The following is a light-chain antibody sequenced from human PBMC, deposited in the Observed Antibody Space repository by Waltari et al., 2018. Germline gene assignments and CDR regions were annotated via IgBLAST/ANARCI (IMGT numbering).Light chain of an antibody. J-gene: IGLJ2*01. CDR1: SSDVGAHNY. CDR3: TSYTRSSLWVV. CDR2: EVS. V-gene: IGLV2-14*01. Sequence: QSALTQPASVSGSPGQSITISCTGTSSDVGAHNYVSWYQHHPGKAPKLIIYEVSYRPSGVSNRFSGSQSGNTASLTISGLQAEDEADYYCTSYTRSSLWVVFGGGTKLTVL.